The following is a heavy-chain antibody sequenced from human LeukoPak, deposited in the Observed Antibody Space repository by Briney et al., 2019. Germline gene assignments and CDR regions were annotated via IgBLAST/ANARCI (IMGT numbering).Heavy chain of an antibody. CDR1: GFAFTSSA. CDR3: AAGYRVGATTFDY. CDR2: IVVGSGNT. J-gene: IGHJ4*02. Sequence: SVKVSCKASGFAFTSSAMQWVRQARGQRLEWIGWIVVGSGNTNYAQKFQERVTITRDMSTSTAYMELSSLRSEDTAVYYCAAGYRVGATTFDYWGPGTLVTVSS. V-gene: IGHV1-58*02. D-gene: IGHD1-26*01.